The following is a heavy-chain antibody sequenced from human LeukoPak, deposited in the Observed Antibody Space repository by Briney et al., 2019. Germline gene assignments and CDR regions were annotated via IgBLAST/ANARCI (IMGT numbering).Heavy chain of an antibody. Sequence: GGSLRLSCVVSGFTFRSYEMNWVRQAPGKGLESVSHISSSGSPIYYADSVKGRFTISRDNAKNSLYLQLNNLRAEDTAVYYCVRAYFSFWYFDYWGQGTLVTVSS. D-gene: IGHD2/OR15-2a*01. CDR2: ISSSGSPI. V-gene: IGHV3-48*03. J-gene: IGHJ4*02. CDR3: VRAYFSFWYFDY. CDR1: GFTFRSYE.